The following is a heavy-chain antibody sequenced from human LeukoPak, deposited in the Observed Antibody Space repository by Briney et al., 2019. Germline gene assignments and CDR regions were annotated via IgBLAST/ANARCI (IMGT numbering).Heavy chain of an antibody. CDR3: ATPTAGTWHVDY. J-gene: IGHJ4*02. CDR2: IKQDASER. D-gene: IGHD1-1*01. CDR1: GFTFSSYW. V-gene: IGHV3-7*01. Sequence: GGSLRLSCAASGFTFSSYWMTWVRQAPGKGLEWVANIKQDASERYYVDSVKGRFTISRDNATNSLYLQMNSLRAEDTAVYYCATPTAGTWHVDYWGQGTLVTVSS.